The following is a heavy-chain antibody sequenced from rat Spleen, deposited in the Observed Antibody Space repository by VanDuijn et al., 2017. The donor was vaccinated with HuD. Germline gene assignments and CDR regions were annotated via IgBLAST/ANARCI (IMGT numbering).Heavy chain of an antibody. J-gene: IGHJ1*01. CDR1: GFTFSNYG. Sequence: EVQLVESDGGLVQPGRSLKLSCAASGFTFSNYGMAWVRQAPTKGLEWVATISYDGSSTYYRDSVKGRFTISRDNAKSTLYLQMDSLRSEDTATYYCARRLTTVSWYFDFWGPGTMVTVSS. D-gene: IGHD1-1*01. V-gene: IGHV5-29*01. CDR3: ARRLTTVSWYFDF. CDR2: ISYDGSST.